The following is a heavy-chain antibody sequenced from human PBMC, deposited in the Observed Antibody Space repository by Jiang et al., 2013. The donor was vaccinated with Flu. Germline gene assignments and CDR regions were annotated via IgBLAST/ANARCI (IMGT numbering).Heavy chain of an antibody. D-gene: IGHD3-3*01. CDR1: AGSIKSGDYF. J-gene: IGHJ3*02. Sequence: GSGLVKPSETLSLTCTVSAGSIKSGDYFWTWIRQPPGKGLEYIGHIYYSENTYYYSPSLKSRLTMSKVDTSKNQFSLDLRSVTAADTAVYYCAAATSVTMWAFDIWGQGTRVAVSS. CDR3: AAATSVTMWAFDI. CDR2: IYYSENTY. V-gene: IGHV4-30-4*01.